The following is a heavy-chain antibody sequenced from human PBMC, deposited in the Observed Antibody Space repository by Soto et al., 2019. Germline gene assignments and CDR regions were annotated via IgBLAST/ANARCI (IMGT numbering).Heavy chain of an antibody. CDR3: ARDLAVGLVDY. V-gene: IGHV1-18*01. D-gene: IGHD6-19*01. Sequence: ASGKVSCKASGYTFTSYGIIWVRQAPGQGLEWMGWISAYNGNTNYAQKLQGRVTMTTDTSTSTAYMELRSLRSDDTAVYYCARDLAVGLVDYWGQGTLVTVSS. CDR2: ISAYNGNT. CDR1: GYTFTSYG. J-gene: IGHJ4*02.